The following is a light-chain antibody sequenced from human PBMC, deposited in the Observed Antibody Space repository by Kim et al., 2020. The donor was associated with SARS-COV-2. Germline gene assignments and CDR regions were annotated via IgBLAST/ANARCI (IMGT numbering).Light chain of an antibody. CDR2: VKSDGGH. V-gene: IGLV4-69*01. Sequence: ASVKLTCTLTSGHSNYAIAWHQQRPEKGPRYLMKVKSDGGHTRGDGIPDRFSASSSGAERYLTISNLRSEDEADYYCQTWGTGMVFGGGTQLTVL. CDR3: QTWGTGMV. J-gene: IGLJ2*01. CDR1: SGHSNYA.